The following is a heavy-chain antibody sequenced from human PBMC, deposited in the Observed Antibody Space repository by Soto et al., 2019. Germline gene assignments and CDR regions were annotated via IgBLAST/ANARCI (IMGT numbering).Heavy chain of an antibody. Sequence: EVQLVESGGGLVKPGGSLRLSCAASGFTFSSYSMNWVRQAPGKGLEWVSSISSSSSYIYYADSVKGRFTISRDNAKNSLYLQMTSLRAEATAVYYCQMHGGSYENRDAFDIWGQGKIVTVSS. V-gene: IGHV3-21*01. D-gene: IGHD2-15*01. J-gene: IGHJ3*02. CDR3: QMHGGSYENRDAFDI. CDR2: ISSSSSYI. CDR1: GFTFSSYS.